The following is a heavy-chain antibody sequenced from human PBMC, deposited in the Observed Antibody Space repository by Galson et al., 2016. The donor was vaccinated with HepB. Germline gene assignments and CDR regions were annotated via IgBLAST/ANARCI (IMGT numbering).Heavy chain of an antibody. CDR3: ARSPGARITILGVVIPSGMDV. J-gene: IGHJ6*02. CDR1: GGSISSKTYY. D-gene: IGHD3-3*01. V-gene: IGHV4-39*01. CDR2: IYNSGSI. Sequence: SETLSLTCTVSGGSISSKTYYWGWIRQSPGKGLEWIGSIYNSGSIYKTPSLKSRVTISVDTSKNQFSLNLRSVTATDTAVYYCARSPGARITILGVVIPSGMDVWGQGTTVTVS.